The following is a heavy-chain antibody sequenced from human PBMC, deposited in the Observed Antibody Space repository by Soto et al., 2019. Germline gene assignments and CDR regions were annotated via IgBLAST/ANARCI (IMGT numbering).Heavy chain of an antibody. Sequence: SVKVSCKASGGTFSSYAISWVRQAPGQGLEWMGGIIPIFGTANYAQKFQGRVTITADESTSTAYMELSSLRSEDTAVYYCASNDFWSGYPVKYYFDYWGQGSLVTVYS. J-gene: IGHJ4*02. CDR2: IIPIFGTA. V-gene: IGHV1-69*13. D-gene: IGHD3-3*01. CDR3: ASNDFWSGYPVKYYFDY. CDR1: GGTFSSYA.